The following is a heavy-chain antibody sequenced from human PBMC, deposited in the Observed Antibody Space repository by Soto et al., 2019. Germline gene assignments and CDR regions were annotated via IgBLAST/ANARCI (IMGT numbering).Heavy chain of an antibody. D-gene: IGHD3-3*01. CDR3: ARSPPLFGVVIRGRSGAFDI. CDR1: GGSISSGGYY. J-gene: IGHJ3*02. Sequence: SETLSLTCTVSGGSISSGGYYWSWIRQHPGKGLEWIGYIYYSGSTYYNPSLKSRVTISVDTSKNQFSLKLSSVTAADTAVYYCARSPPLFGVVIRGRSGAFDIWGQGTMVTVSS. V-gene: IGHV4-31*03. CDR2: IYYSGST.